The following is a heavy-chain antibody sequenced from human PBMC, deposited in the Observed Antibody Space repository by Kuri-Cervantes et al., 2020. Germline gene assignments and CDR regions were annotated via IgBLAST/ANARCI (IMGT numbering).Heavy chain of an antibody. J-gene: IGHJ6*02. CDR2: ISSSSSYI. CDR1: GFTFSSYS. Sequence: GGSLRLSCAASGFTFSSYSMNWVRQAPGKGLEWVSSISSSSSYIYYADSVKGRFTISRGNAKNSLYLQMNSLRAEDTAVYYCARDGPGSGYGMDVWGQGTTVTVSS. V-gene: IGHV3-21*01. CDR3: ARDGPGSGYGMDV. D-gene: IGHD1-26*01.